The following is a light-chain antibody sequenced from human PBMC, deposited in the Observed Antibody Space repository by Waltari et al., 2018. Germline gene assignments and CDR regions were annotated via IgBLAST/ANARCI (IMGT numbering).Light chain of an antibody. Sequence: QSALTQPASVSGSPGQSLTISCTGTYSDIGSYNYVSWYQQHPGKAPKLMIYEVTNRPSGLSKRFSGSKSGNTASLTITELQAEDEADYYCSSYAGNDLVIFGGGTKLTVL. CDR1: YSDIGSYNY. V-gene: IGLV2-14*01. CDR2: EVT. J-gene: IGLJ2*01. CDR3: SSYAGNDLVI.